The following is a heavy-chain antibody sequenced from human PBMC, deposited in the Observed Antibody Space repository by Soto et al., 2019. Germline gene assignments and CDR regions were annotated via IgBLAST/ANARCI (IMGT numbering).Heavy chain of an antibody. CDR3: AKARRFGELRSLY. Sequence: EVQLLESGGGLVQPGGSLRLSCAASGFTFSSYAMSWVRQAPGKGLEWVSAIGVSGDTTYYADSVKGRFTISRDNSKNTLYLQMGSLRAEETAVYYCAKARRFGELRSLYWGQGSLFTVSS. CDR2: IGVSGDTT. J-gene: IGHJ4*02. V-gene: IGHV3-23*01. D-gene: IGHD3-10*01. CDR1: GFTFSSYA.